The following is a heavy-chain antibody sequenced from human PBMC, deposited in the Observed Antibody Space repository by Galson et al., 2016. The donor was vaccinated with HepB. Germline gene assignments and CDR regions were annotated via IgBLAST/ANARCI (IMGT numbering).Heavy chain of an antibody. J-gene: IGHJ3*01. V-gene: IGHV3-23*01. D-gene: IGHD3-3*01. CDR3: VKKPGPSVGETHAFDV. CDR2: ISASSDVT. CDR1: GFTFVTYP. Sequence: SLRLSCAASGFTFVTYPMNWVRQAPGAGLEWVSAISASSDVTLYAAPVKGRFTISRDNSKNTVYLQMNSLRVEDTAVYYCVKKPGPSVGETHAFDVWGQGAMVTVSS.